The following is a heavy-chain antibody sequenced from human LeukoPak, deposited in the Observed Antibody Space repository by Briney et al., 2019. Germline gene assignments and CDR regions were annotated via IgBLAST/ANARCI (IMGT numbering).Heavy chain of an antibody. CDR2: KSFDGKR. J-gene: IGHJ4*02. CDR1: GFTFSSYA. V-gene: IGHV3-30-3*01. CDR3: ASNKYFDTWHFDY. D-gene: IGHD3-3*01. Sequence: GGSLRLSCAASGFTFSSYAMHWVRQGPGKGLEWVAVKSFDGKRYYADSVKGRFTISTDDSRNTLFLEMNGLRGDDTGVYYCASNKYFDTWHFDYWGQGTLVTVSS.